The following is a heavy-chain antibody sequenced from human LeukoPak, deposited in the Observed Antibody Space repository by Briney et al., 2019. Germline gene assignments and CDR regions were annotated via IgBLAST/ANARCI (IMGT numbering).Heavy chain of an antibody. CDR2: IIPILGIA. CDR1: GGTFSSYA. Sequence: SVKVSCKASGGTFSSYAISWVRQAPGQGLEWMGRIIPILGIANYAQKFQSRVTITADKSTSTAYMELSSLRSEDTAVYYCARAGGIAAYWFDPWGQGTLVTVSS. D-gene: IGHD6-13*01. CDR3: ARAGGIAAYWFDP. J-gene: IGHJ5*02. V-gene: IGHV1-69*04.